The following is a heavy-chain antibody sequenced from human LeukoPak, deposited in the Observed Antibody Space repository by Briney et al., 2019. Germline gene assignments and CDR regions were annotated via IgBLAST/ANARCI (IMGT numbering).Heavy chain of an antibody. CDR1: GFTFSSYW. CDR3: ARDGRDDSSGYYYVLYYMDV. CDR2: INDDGRST. J-gene: IGHJ6*03. Sequence: GGSLRLSCAASGFTFSSYWMHWVRQAPGKGLVGVSRINDDGRSTSYADSVKGRFTISRDNAKNSLYLQMNSLRAEDTAVYYCARDGRDDSSGYYYVLYYMDVWGKGTTVTVSS. V-gene: IGHV3-74*01. D-gene: IGHD3-22*01.